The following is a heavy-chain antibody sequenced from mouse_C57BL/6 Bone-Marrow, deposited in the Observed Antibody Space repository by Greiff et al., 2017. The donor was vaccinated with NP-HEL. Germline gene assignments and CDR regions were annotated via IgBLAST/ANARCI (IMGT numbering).Heavy chain of an antibody. D-gene: IGHD2-3*01. J-gene: IGHJ2*01. CDR3: ARRWLLFDY. Sequence: VQLQQSGAELVKPGASVKLSCKASGYTFTSYWMQWVKQRPGQGLEWIGEIDPSDSYTNYNQKFKGKATLTVDTSSSTAYMQLSSLTSEDSAVYYCARRWLLFDYWGQGTTLTVSS. CDR1: GYTFTSYW. CDR2: IDPSDSYT. V-gene: IGHV1-50*01.